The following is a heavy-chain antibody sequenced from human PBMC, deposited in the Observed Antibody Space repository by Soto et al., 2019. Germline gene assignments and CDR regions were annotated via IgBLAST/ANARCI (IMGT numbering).Heavy chain of an antibody. CDR2: ISGSGGST. CDR1: GFTFSSYA. Sequence: PGGSLRLSCAASGFTFSSYAMSWVRQAPGKGLEWVSAISGSGGSTYYADSVKGRFTISRDNSKNTLYLQMNSLRAEDTAVYYCAKDDSSGYYRENWFDPWGQGTLVTVSS. CDR3: AKDDSSGYYRENWFDP. D-gene: IGHD3-22*01. V-gene: IGHV3-23*01. J-gene: IGHJ5*02.